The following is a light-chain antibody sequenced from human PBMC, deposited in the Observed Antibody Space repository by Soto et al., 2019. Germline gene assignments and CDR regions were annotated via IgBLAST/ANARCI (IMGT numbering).Light chain of an antibody. V-gene: IGKV3-11*01. CDR2: DAS. J-gene: IGKJ1*01. CDR3: QQRSNWPPTWT. Sequence: ENVLTLSPGTLSLYKGERATLSCRASQSVSSYLAWYQQNPGQAPRLLIYDASNRATGIPARFSGSGSGADFTLTISSLEPEDFAVYYCQQRSNWPPTWTFGQGTKVDI. CDR1: QSVSSY.